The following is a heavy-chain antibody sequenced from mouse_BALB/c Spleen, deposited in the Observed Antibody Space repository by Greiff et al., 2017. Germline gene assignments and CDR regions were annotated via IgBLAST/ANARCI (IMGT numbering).Heavy chain of an antibody. CDR1: GFSLTSYG. CDR2: IWSGGST. CDR3: ARRGDGYWYFDV. V-gene: IGHV2-2*02. J-gene: IGHJ1*01. Sequence: VQRVESGPGLVQPSQSLSITCTVSGFSLTSYGVHWVRQSPGKGLEWLGVIWSGGSTDYNAAFISRLSISKDNSKSQVFFKMNSLQANDTAIYYCARRGDGYWYFDVWGAGTTVTVSS. D-gene: IGHD2-3*01.